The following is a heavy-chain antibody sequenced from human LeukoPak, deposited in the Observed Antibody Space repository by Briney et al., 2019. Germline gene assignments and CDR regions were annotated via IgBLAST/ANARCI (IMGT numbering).Heavy chain of an antibody. CDR3: ARFTYTTRPSDV. V-gene: IGHV4-4*09. CDR1: GGSISGYY. J-gene: IGHJ6*04. D-gene: IGHD6-6*01. Sequence: SETLSLTRSVSGGSISGYYWSWIRQPPGPTLEWIGYIYSSGSTNYNPSLQSRVTMSVDTSMNHFSLRLSSVTAADTAVYYCARFTYTTRPSDVWGKGTTVTVSS. CDR2: IYSSGST.